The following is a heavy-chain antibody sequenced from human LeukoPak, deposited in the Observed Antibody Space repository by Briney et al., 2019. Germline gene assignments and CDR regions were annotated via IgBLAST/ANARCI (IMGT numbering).Heavy chain of an antibody. V-gene: IGHV4-39*07. CDR2: IYYSGST. J-gene: IGHJ5*02. D-gene: IGHD3-22*01. Sequence: NSSETLSLTCTVSGGSISSSSYYWGWIRQPPGKGLEWIGSIYYSGSTYYNPSLKSRVTISVDTSKNQFSLKLSSVTAADTAVYYCAREHYDPSNWFDPWGQGTLVTVSS. CDR1: GGSISSSSYY. CDR3: AREHYDPSNWFDP.